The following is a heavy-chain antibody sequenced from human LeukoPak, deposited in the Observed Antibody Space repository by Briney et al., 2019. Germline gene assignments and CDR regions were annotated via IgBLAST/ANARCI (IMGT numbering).Heavy chain of an antibody. D-gene: IGHD2-2*01. J-gene: IGHJ5*02. CDR1: GGSISSSSYY. V-gene: IGHV4-39*01. Sequence: NPSKTLSLTCTVSGGSISSSSYYWGWIRQPPGRGLEWIGTIYYSGSTYYNPSLKSRVTISVDTSKNQFSLNLSSVTAADTAVYYCARRPVVSAAIWGYENSHPWGQGTLVTVSS. CDR2: IYYSGST. CDR3: ARRPVVSAAIWGYENSHP.